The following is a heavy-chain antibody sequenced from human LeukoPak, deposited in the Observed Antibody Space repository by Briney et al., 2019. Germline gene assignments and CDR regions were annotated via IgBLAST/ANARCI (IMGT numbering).Heavy chain of an antibody. V-gene: IGHV1-2*02. CDR2: INSNSCGT. J-gene: IGHJ5*02. CDR3: ARGVVVVVAATYQFGP. Sequence: ASVKLLCEASGYTFNAYYMHWVRQAPGQGLEGMRCINSNSCGTNYAQKFQGRVTMTRDTSISTAYMELSRLRSDDTAVYYCARGVVVVVAATYQFGPWGQGTLVTVSS. D-gene: IGHD2-15*01. CDR1: GYTFNAYY.